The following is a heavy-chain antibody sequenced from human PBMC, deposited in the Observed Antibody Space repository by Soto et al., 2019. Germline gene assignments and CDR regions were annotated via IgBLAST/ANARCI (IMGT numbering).Heavy chain of an antibody. CDR1: GYTFNIYS. Sequence: EVQLLESGGGLVQPGGSLRLSCAASGYTFNIYSMSWVRQAPGKGLEWVSGISGTGESTHYPDSEKGRFTISRDNSKNTLYVEMNSLRAEDTAIYYCARSVADSWSQYFFDSWGQGTLVTVSS. D-gene: IGHD6-13*01. V-gene: IGHV3-23*01. CDR2: ISGTGEST. J-gene: IGHJ4*02. CDR3: ARSVADSWSQYFFDS.